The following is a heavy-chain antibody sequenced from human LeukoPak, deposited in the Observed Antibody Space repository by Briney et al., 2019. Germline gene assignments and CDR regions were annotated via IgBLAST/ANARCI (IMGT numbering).Heavy chain of an antibody. CDR2: INPNSGGT. D-gene: IGHD2-2*01. V-gene: IGHV1-2*02. J-gene: IGHJ6*03. CDR3: ARNGVPAAFFYYYYYMDV. Sequence: GASVKVSCKASGYTFTGYYMHWVRQAPGQGLEWMGWINPNSGGTNYAQKFQGRVTMTRDTSISTAYMELSRLRSDDTAVYYCARNGVPAAFFYYYYYMDVWGKGTTVTISS. CDR1: GYTFTGYY.